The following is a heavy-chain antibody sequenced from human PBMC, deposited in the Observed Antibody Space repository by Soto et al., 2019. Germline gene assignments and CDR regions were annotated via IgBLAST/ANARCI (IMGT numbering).Heavy chain of an antibody. CDR2: ISAYNGNT. Sequence: ASVKVSCKASGYTFTSHGISWVRQAPGQGLEWMGWISAYNGNTNYAQKLQGRVTMTTDTSTSTAYMELRSLRSDDTAVYYCARDRSSIAAAGDAFDIWGQGTMVTVSS. D-gene: IGHD6-13*01. J-gene: IGHJ3*02. CDR3: ARDRSSIAAAGDAFDI. CDR1: GYTFTSHG. V-gene: IGHV1-18*01.